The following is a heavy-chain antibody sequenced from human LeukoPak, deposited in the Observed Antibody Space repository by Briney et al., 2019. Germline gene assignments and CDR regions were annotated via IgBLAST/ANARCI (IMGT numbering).Heavy chain of an antibody. CDR3: AREMATTETFDY. CDR1: GFDFNNYV. V-gene: IGHV3-30*04. J-gene: IGHJ4*02. Sequence: PGRSLRLSCAASGFDFNNYVMHWVRQAPGKGLEWVAVTSYDGSNIYYSDSVKGRFTISRDNSTNTMYVQMSSLRPDDTAVYYCAREMATTETFDYWGQGTLVTVSS. D-gene: IGHD5-24*01. CDR2: TSYDGSNI.